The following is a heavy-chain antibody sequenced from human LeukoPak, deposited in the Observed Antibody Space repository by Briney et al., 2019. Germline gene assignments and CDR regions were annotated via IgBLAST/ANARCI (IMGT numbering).Heavy chain of an antibody. Sequence: GGSLRLSCAASGFTFSSYWMNWARQAPGKGLEWVASINHNGNVNYYVDSVKGRSTISRDNAKNSLYLQMSNLRAEDTAVYYCARGSTYYDSSGQVPFDYWGQGTLVTVSS. CDR1: GFTFSSYW. V-gene: IGHV3-7*03. CDR3: ARGSTYYDSSGQVPFDY. J-gene: IGHJ4*02. CDR2: INHNGNVN. D-gene: IGHD3-22*01.